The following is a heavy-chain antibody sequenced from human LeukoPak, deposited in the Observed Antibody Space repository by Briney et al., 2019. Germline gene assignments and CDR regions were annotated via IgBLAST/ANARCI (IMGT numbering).Heavy chain of an antibody. CDR1: GFTFSSYW. CDR2: IKLDGSEK. D-gene: IGHD6-25*01. CDR3: ARVSGTSYYFDY. Sequence: GGSLRLSCAASGFTFSSYWMSWVRQTPGKGLEWVANIKLDGSEKYYVDSVKGRFTISRDSARNSLYLQMNSLRAEDTAVYYCARVSGTSYYFDYWGQGTLVTVSS. V-gene: IGHV3-7*04. J-gene: IGHJ4*02.